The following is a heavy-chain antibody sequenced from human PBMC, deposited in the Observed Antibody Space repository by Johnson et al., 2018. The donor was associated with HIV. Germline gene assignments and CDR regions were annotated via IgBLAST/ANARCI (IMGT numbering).Heavy chain of an antibody. CDR2: LSHDGSNK. Sequence: QVQLVESGGGVVQPGRSLRLSCAASGVTLSRYGIHWVRQAPGKGLEWLAVLSHDGSNKYYVDSLRGRFTISRDNAKHSLYLQLNSLRAEDTSLYYCAKTTRGNWGSCFDIWGRGTSVTVSS. CDR1: GVTLSRYG. D-gene: IGHD7-27*01. J-gene: IGHJ3*02. CDR3: AKTTRGNWGSCFDI. V-gene: IGHV3-30*18.